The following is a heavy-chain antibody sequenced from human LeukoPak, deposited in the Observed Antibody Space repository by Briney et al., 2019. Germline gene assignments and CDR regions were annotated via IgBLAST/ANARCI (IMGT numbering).Heavy chain of an antibody. V-gene: IGHV1-69*05. Sequence: SVKVSCKASGGTFSRYAISWVRQAPGQGLEWMGGIMPIFGTANYAQKFQGRVTITTDESTSTAYMELSSLRSEDTAVYYCARGLDYYDSHHIWGQGTMVTVSS. D-gene: IGHD3-22*01. CDR1: GGTFSRYA. CDR2: IMPIFGTA. CDR3: ARGLDYYDSHHI. J-gene: IGHJ3*02.